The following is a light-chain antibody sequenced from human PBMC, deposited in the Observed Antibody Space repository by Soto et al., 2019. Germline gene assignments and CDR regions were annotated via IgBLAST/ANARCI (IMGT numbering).Light chain of an antibody. V-gene: IGKV1-5*03. Sequence: DVRMTHINSTLSAPVGDKVPITCLASQSISTWLAWYQQKAGKAPKLLIYKASSLESGVPSRFSGSGSGTEFTLTISSLQPDDFATYYCQDYTSYPWTFGQGTKVDIK. CDR1: QSISTW. CDR2: KAS. CDR3: QDYTSYPWT. J-gene: IGKJ1*01.